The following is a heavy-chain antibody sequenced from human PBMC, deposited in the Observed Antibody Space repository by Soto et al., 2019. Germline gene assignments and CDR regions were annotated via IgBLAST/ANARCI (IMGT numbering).Heavy chain of an antibody. CDR2: NYYSGIT. V-gene: IGHV4-30-2*05. CDR3: ARGSSIAGLYYGMDV. D-gene: IGHD6-6*01. Sequence: PSETLSLTCAVSGGSISSGGYSWNWIRQPPGKGLEWIGYNYYSGITYYNPSLKSRVIISLDTSKNQFSLKLSSVTAADTAVYYCARGSSIAGLYYGMDVWGQGTTVTVSS. CDR1: GGSISSGGYS. J-gene: IGHJ6*02.